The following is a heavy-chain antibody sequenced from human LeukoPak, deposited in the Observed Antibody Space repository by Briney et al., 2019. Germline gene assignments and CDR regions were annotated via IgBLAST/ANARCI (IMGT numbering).Heavy chain of an antibody. CDR1: GGSFSGYY. CDR3: ARGFGYYYGSGSLNALDI. Sequence: SETLSLTCAVYGGSFSGYYWSWIRQPPGKGLEWIGEINHSGSTNYNPSLKSRVTISVDTSKNQFSLKLSSVTAADTAVYYCARGFGYYYGSGSLNALDIWGQGTMVTVSS. J-gene: IGHJ3*02. V-gene: IGHV4-34*01. D-gene: IGHD3-10*01. CDR2: INHSGST.